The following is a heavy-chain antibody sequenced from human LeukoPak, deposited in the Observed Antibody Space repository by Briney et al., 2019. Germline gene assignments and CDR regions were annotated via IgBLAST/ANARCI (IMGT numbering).Heavy chain of an antibody. CDR1: GGSISTYY. CDR3: TRAASSGPLFTYHMDV. Sequence: PSETLSLTCTVSGGSISTYYWNWIRQPPGKGLEWMGSIYYTGSSHYNPSLKSRATISVDTSKNQFSLKLTSVTAADTAVYYCTRAASSGPLFTYHMDVWGKGTTVTVSS. D-gene: IGHD3-22*01. V-gene: IGHV4-59*12. J-gene: IGHJ6*03. CDR2: IYYTGSS.